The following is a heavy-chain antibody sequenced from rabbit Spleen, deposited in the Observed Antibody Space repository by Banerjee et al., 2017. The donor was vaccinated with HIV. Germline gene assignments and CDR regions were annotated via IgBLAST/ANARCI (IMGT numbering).Heavy chain of an antibody. CDR3: ARDGAGGSYFAL. Sequence: QEQLEESAGGLVKPAASLTLTCTASGFSFSSSYWICWVRQAPGKGLEWIACIDAGYRGSTYYASWAKGRFTISKTSSTTVTLQMTSLTAADTATYFCARDGAGGSYFALWGQGTLVTVS. J-gene: IGHJ3*01. D-gene: IGHD8-1*01. CDR1: GFSFSSSYW. CDR2: IDAGYRGST. V-gene: IGHV1S45*01.